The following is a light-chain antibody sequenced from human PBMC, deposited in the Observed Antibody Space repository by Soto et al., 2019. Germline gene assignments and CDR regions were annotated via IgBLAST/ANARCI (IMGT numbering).Light chain of an antibody. Sequence: QSALTQPASVSGSPGQSITISCTGTSSDVGSYNLVSWYQQHPGKAPKLMIYEVSKRPSGVSNRFSGSKPGNTASLTISGLQAEDEADYYCCSYAGSSTSRVFYVFGTGTKVTVL. J-gene: IGLJ1*01. CDR3: CSYAGSSTSRVFYV. CDR1: SSDVGSYNL. V-gene: IGLV2-23*02. CDR2: EVS.